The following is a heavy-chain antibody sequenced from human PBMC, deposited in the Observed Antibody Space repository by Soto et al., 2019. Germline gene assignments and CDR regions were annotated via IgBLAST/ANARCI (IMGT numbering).Heavy chain of an antibody. J-gene: IGHJ4*02. CDR1: GFTFDDYA. V-gene: IGHV3-9*01. CDR2: LSWNSGSI. D-gene: IGHD3-9*01. CDR3: AKGVRGYFDWGWVDY. Sequence: EVQLVESGGGLVQPGRSLRLSCAASGFTFDDYAMHWVRQAPGKGLEWVSGLSWNSGSIGYADSVKGRFTISRDNAKNSLYLQMNSLRAEDTALYYCAKGVRGYFDWGWVDYWGQGTLVTVSS.